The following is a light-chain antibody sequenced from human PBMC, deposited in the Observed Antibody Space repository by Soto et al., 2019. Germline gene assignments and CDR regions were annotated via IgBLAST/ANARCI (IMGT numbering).Light chain of an antibody. Sequence: IQLTQSPSSRSASIGDRVTITCLASQDINSYLAWYQQKPGKAPNLLIYEASILQRGVPSRFSGSNSGTDFTLTISSLQAEDFATYYCQQTRSYPSTFGGGTKVDIK. CDR3: QQTRSYPST. CDR2: EAS. J-gene: IGKJ4*01. V-gene: IGKV1-9*01. CDR1: QDINSY.